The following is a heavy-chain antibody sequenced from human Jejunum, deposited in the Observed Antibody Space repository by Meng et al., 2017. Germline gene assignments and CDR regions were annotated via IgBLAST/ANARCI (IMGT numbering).Heavy chain of an antibody. D-gene: IGHD2-21*01. J-gene: IGHJ4*02. CDR3: ASRPVGIRTYYFDC. CDR1: VGSITSTKW. Sequence: HRQACGPVPVKPSGTLSLTCAVSVGSITSTKWWSWVRQVPGKGLEWIGEVLHSGTPNYNPSLMSRLTMSVDKSKNQFSLNLTSVTAADTAVYYCASRPVGIRTYYFDCWGQGTLVTVSS. V-gene: IGHV4-4*02. CDR2: VLHSGTP.